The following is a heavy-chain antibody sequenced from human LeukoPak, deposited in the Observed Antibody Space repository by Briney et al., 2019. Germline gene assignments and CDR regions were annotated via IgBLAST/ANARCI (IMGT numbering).Heavy chain of an antibody. CDR2: IYHSGST. J-gene: IGHJ4*02. D-gene: IGHD1-26*01. CDR3: ARGEDYFDY. CDR1: GGSISIGGYS. V-gene: IGHV4-30-2*01. Sequence: SETLSLTCAVSGGSISIGGYSWSWIRQPPGKGLEWIGYIYHSGSTYYNPPLKSRVTISVDRSKNQFSLKLRSVTAADTAVYYCARGEDYFDYWGQGTLVTVSS.